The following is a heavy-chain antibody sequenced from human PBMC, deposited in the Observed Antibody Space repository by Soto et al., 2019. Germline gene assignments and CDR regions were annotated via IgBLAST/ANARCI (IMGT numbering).Heavy chain of an antibody. V-gene: IGHV3-21*01. Sequence: EVQLVESGGGLVKPGGSLRVSCAASGFTFSNYSMNWVRQAPGKGLEWVSSISSTSKDIYYADSVKGRFTISRDNAKKSLYLQINSLRAEGTAVYYWSRGLSIGCFDSWGKGTLVPVS. CDR1: GFTFSNYS. D-gene: IGHD3-3*02. CDR3: SRGLSIGCFDS. CDR2: ISSTSKDI. J-gene: IGHJ5*01.